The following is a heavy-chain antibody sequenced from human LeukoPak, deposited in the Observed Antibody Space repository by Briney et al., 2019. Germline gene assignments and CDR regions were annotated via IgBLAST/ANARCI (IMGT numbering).Heavy chain of an antibody. J-gene: IGHJ3*02. CDR1: GGSISSSSYY. D-gene: IGHD2-21*02. CDR2: IYYSGST. Sequence: SETLSLTCTVSGGSISSSSYYWGWIRQPPGKGLEWIGSIYYSGSTYCNPSLKSRVTISVDTSKNQFSLKLSSVTAADTAVYYCARDKLAYCGGDCYSGAFDIWGQGTMVTVSS. V-gene: IGHV4-39*07. CDR3: ARDKLAYCGGDCYSGAFDI.